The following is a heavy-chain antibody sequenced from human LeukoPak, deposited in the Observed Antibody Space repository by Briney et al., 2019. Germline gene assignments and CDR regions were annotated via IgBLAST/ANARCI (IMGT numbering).Heavy chain of an antibody. D-gene: IGHD3-16*02. CDR1: GFTFSSYG. Sequence: PGRSLRLSCAASGFTFSSYGMHWVRQAPGKGLEWVAVISYDGSNKYYADSVKGRFTISRDNSKNTLYLQMNSLRAEDTAVYYCAKDSRRGSYRYPYYFDYWGQGTLVTVSS. V-gene: IGHV3-30*18. J-gene: IGHJ4*02. CDR3: AKDSRRGSYRYPYYFDY. CDR2: ISYDGSNK.